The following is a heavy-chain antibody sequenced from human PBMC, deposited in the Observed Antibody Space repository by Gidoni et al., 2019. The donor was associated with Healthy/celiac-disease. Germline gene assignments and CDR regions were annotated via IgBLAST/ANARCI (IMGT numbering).Heavy chain of an antibody. D-gene: IGHD3-16*02. CDR3: ARALRLGELSLPYFDY. J-gene: IGHJ4*02. Sequence: QVQLVQSGAEVKKPGSSVKVSCKASGGTFSSYTISWVRQAPGQGLEWMGRIIPILGIANYAQKFQGRVTITADKSTSTAYMELSSLRSEDTAVYYCARALRLGELSLPYFDYWGQGTLVTVSS. CDR2: IIPILGIA. V-gene: IGHV1-69*02. CDR1: GGTFSSYT.